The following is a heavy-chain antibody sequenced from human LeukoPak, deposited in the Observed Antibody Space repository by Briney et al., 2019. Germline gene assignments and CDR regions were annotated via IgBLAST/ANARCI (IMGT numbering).Heavy chain of an antibody. Sequence: GGSLRLSCAASGFTFSSYSMNWVRQAPGNGLEWVSSISSSSSYIYYADSVKGRFTISRDNAKNSLYLQMNSLRAEDTAVYYCARDPFTIRVDYYFDYWGQGTLVTVSS. CDR2: ISSSSSYI. V-gene: IGHV3-21*01. CDR1: GFTFSSYS. J-gene: IGHJ4*02. CDR3: ARDPFTIRVDYYFDY. D-gene: IGHD3-9*01.